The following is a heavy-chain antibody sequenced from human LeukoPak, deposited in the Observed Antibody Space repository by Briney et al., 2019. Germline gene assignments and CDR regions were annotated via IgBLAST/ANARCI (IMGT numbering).Heavy chain of an antibody. CDR1: GFTFSSYW. CDR2: IASDGSST. Sequence: GGSLRLSCAASGFTFSSYWMNWVRQAPGKGLVWVSRIASDGSSTTYADSVKGRFSISRDNAKNSLYLQMNSLRAEDTAVYYCAKSPSWDQRYFDYWGQGTLVTVSS. J-gene: IGHJ4*02. V-gene: IGHV3-74*01. D-gene: IGHD6-25*01. CDR3: AKSPSWDQRYFDY.